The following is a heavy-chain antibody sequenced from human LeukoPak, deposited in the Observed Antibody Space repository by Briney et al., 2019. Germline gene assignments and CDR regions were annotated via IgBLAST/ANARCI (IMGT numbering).Heavy chain of an antibody. J-gene: IGHJ5*02. Sequence: ASVKVSCKASGYTFTSYDINWVRQATGQGLEWMGWMNPNSGNTGYAQKFQGRVTITTDESTSTAYMELSSLRSEDTAVYYCARDRGYYDSSGYPTAYNWFDPWGQGTLVTVSS. CDR3: ARDRGYYDSSGYPTAYNWFDP. V-gene: IGHV1-8*03. CDR1: GYTFTSYD. CDR2: MNPNSGNT. D-gene: IGHD3-22*01.